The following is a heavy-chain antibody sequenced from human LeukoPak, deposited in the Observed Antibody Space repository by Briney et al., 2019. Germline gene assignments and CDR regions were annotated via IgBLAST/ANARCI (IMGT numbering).Heavy chain of an antibody. D-gene: IGHD6-19*01. CDR1: GHTLSEVA. V-gene: IGHV1-24*01. Sequence: ASVKASCKVSGHTLSEVAMHWVRQAPGKGLEWMGGFDPEHGEAVFPQTFEDRVTLTEDTSTDIAYMELSSLRSEDTAVYFCATDLRWKSSSAWYYFGDWGQGTLVTVSS. J-gene: IGHJ4*02. CDR2: FDPEHGEA. CDR3: ATDLRWKSSSAWYYFGD.